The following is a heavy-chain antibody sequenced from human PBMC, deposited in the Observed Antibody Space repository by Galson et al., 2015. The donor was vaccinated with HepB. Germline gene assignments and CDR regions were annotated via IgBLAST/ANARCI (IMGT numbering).Heavy chain of an antibody. V-gene: IGHV3-23*01. D-gene: IGHD2-21*02. CDR3: AKELAYCGGDCYSRAFDI. CDR1: GFTFSSYA. J-gene: IGHJ3*02. Sequence: SLRLSCAASGFTFSSYAMSWVRQAPGKGLEWVPAISGSGGSTYYAGSVKGRFTISRDNSKNTLYLQMNSLRAEDTAVYYCAKELAYCGGDCYSRAFDIWGQGTMVTVSS. CDR2: ISGSGGST.